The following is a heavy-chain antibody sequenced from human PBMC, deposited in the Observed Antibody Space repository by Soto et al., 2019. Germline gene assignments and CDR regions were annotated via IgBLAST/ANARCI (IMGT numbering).Heavy chain of an antibody. V-gene: IGHV4-31*03. Sequence: QVQLQESGPGLVKPSQTLSLTCTVSGGSISSGGYYWSWIRQHPGKGLEWIGYIYYSGSTYYNPSLKSRVTISVDTSKNQFSLKLSSVTAADTAVYYCARENFRSNPTVTTYWYFDLWGRGTLVTVSS. D-gene: IGHD4-17*01. J-gene: IGHJ2*01. CDR3: ARENFRSNPTVTTYWYFDL. CDR1: GGSISSGGYY. CDR2: IYYSGST.